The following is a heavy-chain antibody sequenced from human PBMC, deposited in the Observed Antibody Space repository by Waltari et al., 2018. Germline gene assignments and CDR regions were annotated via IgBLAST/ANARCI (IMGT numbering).Heavy chain of an antibody. D-gene: IGHD3-9*01. CDR2: ISYDGRNK. J-gene: IGHJ2*01. V-gene: IGHV3-30*10. Sequence: QVHLVESGGGVVQPGGSLSLSCAASGFGLRSNGLHWVRQAPGKGLQWVSVISYDGRNKYYTDSVKGRFTVSRDNSQNTLHLQMNSLAVEDTAVYYCAREGVILKITDRYFDMWGRGTLVTVSS. CDR1: GFGLRSNG. CDR3: AREGVILKITDRYFDM.